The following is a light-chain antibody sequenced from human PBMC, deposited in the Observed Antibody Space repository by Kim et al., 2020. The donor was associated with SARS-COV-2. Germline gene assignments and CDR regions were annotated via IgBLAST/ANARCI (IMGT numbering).Light chain of an antibody. V-gene: IGKV1-9*01. CDR3: QQFNNYPRT. CDR1: QDIRSS. CDR2: AAS. Sequence: IQLTQSPSSLSASVGDRVTITCRASQDIRSSLAWYQQKPGNAPKSLIYAASTLQSGVPSRFSGSGSGREFTLTISCLQPEDFATYYCQQFNNYPRTFGQGTKVEIK. J-gene: IGKJ1*01.